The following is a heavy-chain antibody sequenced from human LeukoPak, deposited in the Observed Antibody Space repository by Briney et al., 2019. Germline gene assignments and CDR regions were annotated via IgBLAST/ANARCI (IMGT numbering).Heavy chain of an antibody. CDR1: GGSISSYY. V-gene: IGHV4-4*07. CDR2: IYTGGST. J-gene: IGHJ4*02. Sequence: PSETLSLTCTVSGGSISSYYWSWIRQPAGKGLEWIGRIYTGGSTNYNPSLKSRVTMSVDTSKNQFSLKLSSVTAADTAVYYCARDSVHYYDSSGPDGYFDYWGQGTLVTVSS. D-gene: IGHD3-22*01. CDR3: ARDSVHYYDSSGPDGYFDY.